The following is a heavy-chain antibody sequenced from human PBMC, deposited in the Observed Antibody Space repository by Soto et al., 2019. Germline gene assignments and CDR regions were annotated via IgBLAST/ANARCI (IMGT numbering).Heavy chain of an antibody. J-gene: IGHJ5*02. CDR3: ARREGDGFGLNL. CDR2: SYYSVTG. CDR1: GVSITHHY. D-gene: IGHD2-21*02. Sequence: QVQLQASGPGVVKPTETLSLTCTVSGVSITHHYWGWIRQPPGKGLEWIGHSYYSVTGTYNPALESRVTMSVDTSKNQASLRMTSASAADTAVYYCARREGDGFGLNLWVQGALVTVSS. V-gene: IGHV4-59*11.